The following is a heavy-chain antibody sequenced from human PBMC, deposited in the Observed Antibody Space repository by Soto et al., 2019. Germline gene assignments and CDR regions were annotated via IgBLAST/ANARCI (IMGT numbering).Heavy chain of an antibody. CDR2: IYSGGYT. J-gene: IGHJ4*02. D-gene: IGHD5-18*01. V-gene: IGHV3-53*01. CDR1: GFTVSNNY. CDR3: ARGGSGYSYGYDY. Sequence: PGGSLRLSCAVSGFTVSNNYMSWVRQAPGKGLEGVSVIYSGGYTAYGDSVKGRFTISRENAKNSLYLQMNSLRAGDTAVYYCARGGSGYSYGYDYWGQGTLVTVS.